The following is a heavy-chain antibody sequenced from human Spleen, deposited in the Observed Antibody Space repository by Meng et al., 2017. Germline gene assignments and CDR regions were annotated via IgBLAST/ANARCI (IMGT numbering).Heavy chain of an antibody. CDR2: INHSGST. CDR3: HVPRDCFDY. CDR1: GGSLSGDY. J-gene: IGHJ4*02. Sequence: QFQLQQWGAGLWKPSEPLSLTCAVYGGSLSGDYWSWIRQPPGKGLEWIGEINHSGSTNYNPSLKSRVTISIDTSRNHFSLKLSSVTAADTAVYYCHVPRDCFDYWGQGTLVTVSS. D-gene: IGHD2-2*01. V-gene: IGHV4-34*01.